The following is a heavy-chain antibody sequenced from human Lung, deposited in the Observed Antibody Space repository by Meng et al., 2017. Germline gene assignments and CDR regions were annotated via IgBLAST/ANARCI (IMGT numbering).Heavy chain of an antibody. CDR2: INHSGST. CDR3: ARGPTTMAHDFDY. V-gene: IGHV4-34*01. J-gene: IGHJ4*02. Sequence: VNLQQWGAERLRPPMPLSLTCVVSGGAFSDNYWSWIRQPPGKGLEWMGEINHSGSTNYNPSLESRATISVDTSQNNLSLKLSSVTAADSAVYYCARGPTTMAHDFDYWGQGTLVTASS. D-gene: IGHD4-11*01. CDR1: GGAFSDNY.